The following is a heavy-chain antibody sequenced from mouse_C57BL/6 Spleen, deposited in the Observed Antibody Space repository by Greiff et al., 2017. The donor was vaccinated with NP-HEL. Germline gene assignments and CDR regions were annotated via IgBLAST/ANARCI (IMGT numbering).Heavy chain of an antibody. CDR2: INPNNGGT. V-gene: IGHV1-18*01. Sequence: VQLQQSGPELVKPGASVKIPCKASGYTFTDYNMDWVKQSHGKSLEWIGDINPNNGGTIYNQKFKGKATLTVDKSSSTAYMELRSLTSEDTAVYYCARGHYYGSRWYFDVWGTGTTVTVSS. CDR3: ARGHYYGSRWYFDV. CDR1: GYTFTDYN. J-gene: IGHJ1*03. D-gene: IGHD1-1*01.